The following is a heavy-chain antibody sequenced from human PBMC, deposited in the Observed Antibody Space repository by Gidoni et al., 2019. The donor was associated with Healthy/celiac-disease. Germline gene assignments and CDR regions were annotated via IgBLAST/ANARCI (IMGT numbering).Heavy chain of an antibody. J-gene: IGHJ4*02. CDR1: GFTFSSYG. CDR2: ISYDGSNK. Sequence: QVQLVESGGGGVQPGRSLRLSCAASGFTFSSYGMHWVRQAPGKGLEWVAVISYDGSNKYYADSVKGRFTISRDNSKNTLYLQMNSLRAEDTAVYYCAKKQVGATKILDYWGQGTLVTVSS. CDR3: AKKQVGATKILDY. D-gene: IGHD1-26*01. V-gene: IGHV3-30*18.